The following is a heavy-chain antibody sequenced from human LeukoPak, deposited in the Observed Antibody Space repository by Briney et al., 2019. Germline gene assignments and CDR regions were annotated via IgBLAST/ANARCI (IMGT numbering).Heavy chain of an antibody. D-gene: IGHD2-21*02. J-gene: IGHJ4*02. Sequence: GGSLRLSCAASGLTFSSYPMNWVRQAPGMGLEWVSYISRTGSTYYAGSVKGRFTISRDNAKNSLYLQMNSLRDEDTAVYYCVRDVSSSGGDFYWGQGTLVTVSS. CDR2: ISRTGST. V-gene: IGHV3-48*02. CDR3: VRDVSSSGGDFY. CDR1: GLTFSSYP.